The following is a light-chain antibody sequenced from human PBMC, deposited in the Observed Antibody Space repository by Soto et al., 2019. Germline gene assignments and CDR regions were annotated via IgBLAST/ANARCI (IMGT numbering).Light chain of an antibody. J-gene: IGKJ1*01. V-gene: IGKV1-5*01. Sequence: DIQMTQSPSTLSASVVYTVTITFRSSQTISCWLAWYQQRPGKAPNLLIFDASTLESGVPSRFSGSGSGTTFTLTISSLQSDDFATYYCKQYYSYWTFGQGTKVDIK. CDR2: DAS. CDR1: QTISCW. CDR3: KQYYSYWT.